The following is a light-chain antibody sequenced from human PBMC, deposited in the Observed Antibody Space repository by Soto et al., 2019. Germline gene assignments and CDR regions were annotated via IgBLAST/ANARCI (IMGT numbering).Light chain of an antibody. CDR1: QGIRND. Sequence: AIQMTQSPSSLSASVGDRVTITCRASQGIRNDLGWYQQKPGKAPNLLIYAASSLQSGVPSRFSGSGSGTDFSLTISSLQPEDFATYYCLQDYIYPYTFGQGTKLEIK. V-gene: IGKV1-6*02. CDR3: LQDYIYPYT. J-gene: IGKJ2*01. CDR2: AAS.